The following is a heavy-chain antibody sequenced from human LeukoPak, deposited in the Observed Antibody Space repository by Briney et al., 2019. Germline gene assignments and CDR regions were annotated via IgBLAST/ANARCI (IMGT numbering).Heavy chain of an antibody. D-gene: IGHD5-12*01. CDR1: GGTFSSYA. CDR2: IIPILGIA. Sequence: ASVKVSCKASGGTFSSYAISWVRQAPGQGLEWMGRIIPILGIANYAQKFQGRVTITADKSTSTAYMELSSLRSEDTAVYYCARREGGYSGYDSWGQGTLVTVSS. J-gene: IGHJ5*02. CDR3: ARREGGYSGYDS. V-gene: IGHV1-69*04.